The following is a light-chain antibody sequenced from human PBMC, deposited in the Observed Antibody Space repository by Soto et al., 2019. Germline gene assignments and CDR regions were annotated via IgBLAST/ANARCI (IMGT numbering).Light chain of an antibody. CDR3: QQRSNWPPLT. J-gene: IGKJ1*01. CDR1: QSVSSY. Sequence: EIVLTQSPATQSLSPGERATLSCRASQSVSSYLAWYQQKPGQAPRLLIYDASNRATGIPARFSGSGSGTDFTLTISSLEPEDFAVYYCQQRSNWPPLTFGQGTKVEIK. V-gene: IGKV3-11*01. CDR2: DAS.